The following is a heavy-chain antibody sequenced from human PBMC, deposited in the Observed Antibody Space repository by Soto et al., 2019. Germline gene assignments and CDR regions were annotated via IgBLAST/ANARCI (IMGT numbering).Heavy chain of an antibody. CDR3: ARHIGVGGIDP. V-gene: IGHV4-59*08. J-gene: IGHJ5*02. CDR2: IYYSGST. CDR1: GGSISSYY. Sequence: QVQLQESGPGLVKPSETLSLTCTVSGGSISSYYWCWIRQPPGKGLEWIGYIYYSGSTNYNPSLKGRVTISVDTSKNQFSLKLSSVTAADTAVYYGARHIGVGGIDPWGQGTLVTVSS. D-gene: IGHD2-21*01.